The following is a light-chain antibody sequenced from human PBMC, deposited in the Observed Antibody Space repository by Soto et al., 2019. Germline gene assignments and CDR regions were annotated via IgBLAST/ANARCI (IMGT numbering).Light chain of an antibody. J-gene: IGKJ3*01. CDR3: KHSYSAAIT. Sequence: DIRITQSPSALSANVGDRVTITCRTSQSIGNDLNWYQQRPGKAPKLLIYASSSLPTGVPSRFSGSGSGTDFAVAFLSLHTEDFPSDFSKHSYSAAITF. V-gene: IGKV1-39*01. CDR1: QSIGND. CDR2: ASS.